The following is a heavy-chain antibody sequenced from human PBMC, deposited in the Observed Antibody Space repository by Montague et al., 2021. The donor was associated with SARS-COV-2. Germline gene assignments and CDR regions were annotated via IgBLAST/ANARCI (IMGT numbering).Heavy chain of an antibody. CDR2: IYFSGST. CDR1: GASMSGSY. Sequence: SETLSLTCTVSGASMSGSYWGWVRQPPGRGPEWIWNIYFSGSTHYNPTLNIRVTVSVDTSKSQFSLRLTSVTAADTDVYYCVREGRSSAYAMDYWGQGTLVTVSS. J-gene: IGHJ4*02. V-gene: IGHV4-59*01. D-gene: IGHD3-22*01. CDR3: VREGRSSAYAMDY.